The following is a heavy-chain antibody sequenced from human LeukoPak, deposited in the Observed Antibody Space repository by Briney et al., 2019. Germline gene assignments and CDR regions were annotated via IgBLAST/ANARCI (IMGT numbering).Heavy chain of an antibody. J-gene: IGHJ4*02. Sequence: PVKVSCKASGGTFSSYAISWVRQAPGQGLEWMGGIIPIFGTANYAQKFQGRVTITADESTSTAYMELSSLRSEDTAVYYCARIAGYSYGGTIDYWGQGTLVTVSS. V-gene: IGHV1-69*13. CDR3: ARIAGYSYGGTIDY. CDR2: IIPIFGTA. D-gene: IGHD5-18*01. CDR1: GGTFSSYA.